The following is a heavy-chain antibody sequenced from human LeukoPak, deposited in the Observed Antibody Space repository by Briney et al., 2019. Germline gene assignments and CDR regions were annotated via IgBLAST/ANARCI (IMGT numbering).Heavy chain of an antibody. Sequence: PSETLSLTCTVFGGPITGYYWSWIRQPPGKGLEWIGYADYTGSTKYNPSLKSRVTMSLDTSNNQFSLELDSVTATDTAVYYCAGGYSSDWYFNCWGQGTLVTVSS. D-gene: IGHD6-19*01. V-gene: IGHV4-59*01. CDR3: AGGYSSDWYFNC. CDR2: ADYTGST. J-gene: IGHJ4*02. CDR1: GGPITGYY.